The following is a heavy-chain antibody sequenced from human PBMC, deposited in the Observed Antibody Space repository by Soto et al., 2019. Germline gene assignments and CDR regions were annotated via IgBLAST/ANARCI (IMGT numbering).Heavy chain of an antibody. CDR3: TTARPTYDFWSGYLYYFDY. CDR2: IKSKTDGGTT. D-gene: IGHD3-3*01. CDR1: GFTFSNAW. V-gene: IGHV3-15*01. J-gene: IGHJ4*02. Sequence: PGGSLRLSCAASGFTFSNAWMSWVRQAPGKGLEWVGRIKSKTDGGTTDYAAPVKGRFTISRDDSKNTLYLQMNSLKTEDTAVYYCTTARPTYDFWSGYLYYFDYWGQGTLVTVSS.